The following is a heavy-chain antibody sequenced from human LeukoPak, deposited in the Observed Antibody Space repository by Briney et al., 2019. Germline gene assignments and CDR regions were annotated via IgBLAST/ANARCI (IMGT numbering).Heavy chain of an antibody. Sequence: GASVKVSCKASGGTFSSYAISWVRQATGQGLEWMGWVNLKSGYTGYAQKFQGRLTITRDTSINTAYMELSSLRSEDTAVYYCARVDGSPDYWGQGTLVTVSS. J-gene: IGHJ4*02. V-gene: IGHV1-8*03. CDR1: GGTFSSYA. CDR3: ARVDGSPDY. D-gene: IGHD2-15*01. CDR2: VNLKSGYT.